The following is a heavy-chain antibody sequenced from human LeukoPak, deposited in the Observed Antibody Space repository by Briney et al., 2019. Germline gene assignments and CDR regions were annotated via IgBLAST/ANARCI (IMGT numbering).Heavy chain of an antibody. Sequence: PGGSLRLSCAASGFTFSNNRMSWVRQAPGKGLEWVSVIYSDGTAYYADSVKGRFTISRDNSKNTLHLQMNSLRAEDTAIYYCAKTSRVNSAYDSPFDYWGQGTLVTVSS. CDR3: AKTSRVNSAYDSPFDY. D-gene: IGHD5-12*01. CDR1: GFTFSNNR. CDR2: IYSDGTA. J-gene: IGHJ4*02. V-gene: IGHV3-53*01.